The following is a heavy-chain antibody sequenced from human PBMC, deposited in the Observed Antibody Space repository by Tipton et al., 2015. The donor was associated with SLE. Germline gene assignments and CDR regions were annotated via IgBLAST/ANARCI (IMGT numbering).Heavy chain of an antibody. CDR1: GFSFSNYD. CDR3: AVSIYGFWSGYQD. CDR2: ISYDGTNK. V-gene: IGHV3-30*03. Sequence: SLRLSCTASGFSFSNYDMYWVRQAPGKGLEWVAVISYDGTNKYYAESVKGRFTISRDNSKNMLYLQMNSLRTEDTAVYSCAVSIYGFWSGYQDWGQGILVSVSS. D-gene: IGHD3-3*01. J-gene: IGHJ4*02.